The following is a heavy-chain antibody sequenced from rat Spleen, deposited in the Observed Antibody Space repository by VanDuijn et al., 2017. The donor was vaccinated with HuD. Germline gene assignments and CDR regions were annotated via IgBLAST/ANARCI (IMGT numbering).Heavy chain of an antibody. CDR3: ARRDRRIYTTDKGGFAY. CDR2: ISSSGGTT. CDR1: GFTFSNSG. D-gene: IGHD1-6*01. Sequence: EVQLVESGGGLVQPGRSLKLSCVVSGFTFSNSGMAWVRQAPTKGLEWVASISSSGGTTYYRDSVKGRFTVSRDNAKSTLYLQMDNLRSEDMATYYCARRDRRIYTTDKGGFAYWGQGTLVTVSS. J-gene: IGHJ3*01. V-gene: IGHV5S13*01.